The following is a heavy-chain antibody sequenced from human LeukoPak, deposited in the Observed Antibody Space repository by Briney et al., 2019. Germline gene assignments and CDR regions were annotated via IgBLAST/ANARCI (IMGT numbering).Heavy chain of an antibody. Sequence: GGSLRLSCAASGFTFSDSSMNWVRQAPGKGLEWVSYISSSSNTIYYADSVKGRFTISRDNAKNSLYLQMSSLRAEDTAVYYCAGRFADYWGQGTLVTVSS. CDR2: ISSSSNTI. CDR3: AGRFADY. CDR1: GFTFSDSS. D-gene: IGHD3-3*01. J-gene: IGHJ4*02. V-gene: IGHV3-48*01.